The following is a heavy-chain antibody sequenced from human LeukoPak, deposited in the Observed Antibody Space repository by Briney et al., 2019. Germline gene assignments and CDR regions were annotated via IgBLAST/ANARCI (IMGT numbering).Heavy chain of an antibody. CDR2: IRYDGSNK. V-gene: IGHV3-30*02. CDR1: GFTFSGYG. CDR3: AKDRGSSGSYFTFDC. Sequence: GGSLRLSCAASGFTFSGYGMHWVRQAPRKGLEWVAFIRYDGSNKYYADSVKGRFTISRDNSKNTLYLQMNSLRAEDTAVYYCAKDRGSSGSYFTFDCWGQGTLVTVSS. J-gene: IGHJ4*02. D-gene: IGHD3-10*01.